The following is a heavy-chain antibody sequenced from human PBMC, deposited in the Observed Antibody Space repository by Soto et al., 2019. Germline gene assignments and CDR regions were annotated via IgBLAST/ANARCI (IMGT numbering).Heavy chain of an antibody. CDR1: GFTFSSYW. J-gene: IGHJ6*02. V-gene: IGHV3-7*01. CDR3: ARDWGYSSSWPTHGMDV. CDR2: IKQDGSER. D-gene: IGHD6-13*01. Sequence: VGSLRLSCAASGFTFSSYWMSWVRQAPGKGLEWVANIKQDGSERYYVDSVKGRFTISRDNAKNSLYLQMNSLRAEDTAVYYCARDWGYSSSWPTHGMDVWGQGTTVTVSS.